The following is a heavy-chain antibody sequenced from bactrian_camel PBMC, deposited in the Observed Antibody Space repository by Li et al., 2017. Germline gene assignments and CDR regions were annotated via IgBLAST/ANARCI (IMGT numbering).Heavy chain of an antibody. Sequence: ESGGDLVQPGGSLRLSCVASGFAFSGITMHWVRQAPGKGLEWVSTISTDGDNTYYADSVKGRFTISRDNAKNTVDLQMNSLRSEDTALFYCATLTAEIGWGQGTQVTVS. CDR1: GFAFSGIT. CDR3: ATLTAEIG. CDR2: ISTDGDNT. V-gene: IGHV3S2*01. J-gene: IGHJ4*01. D-gene: IGHD1*01.